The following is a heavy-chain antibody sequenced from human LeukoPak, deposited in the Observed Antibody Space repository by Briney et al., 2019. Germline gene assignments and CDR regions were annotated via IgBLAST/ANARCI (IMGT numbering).Heavy chain of an antibody. Sequence: GGSLRLSCAASGFTFDDYGMSWVRQAPGKGLEWVSSISSSSSYIYYADSVKGRFTISRDNAKNTLYLQMNSLRAEDTAVYYCARGGGQYSYGYRGAFDYWGQGTLVTVSS. CDR3: ARGGGQYSYGYRGAFDY. J-gene: IGHJ4*02. D-gene: IGHD5-18*01. CDR1: GFTFDDYG. CDR2: ISSSSSYI. V-gene: IGHV3-21*01.